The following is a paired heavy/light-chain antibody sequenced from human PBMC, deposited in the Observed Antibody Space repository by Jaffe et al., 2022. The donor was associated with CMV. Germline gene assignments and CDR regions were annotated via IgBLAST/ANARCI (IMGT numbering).Heavy chain of an antibody. V-gene: IGHV4-4*07. CDR2: IYTSGST. J-gene: IGHJ6*02. D-gene: IGHD1-26*01. CDR3: ARDRQEPKYYYYGMDV. Sequence: QVQLQESGPGLVKPSETLSLTCTVSGGSISSYYWSWIRQPAGKGLEWIGRIYTSGSTNYNPSLKSRVTMSVDTSKNQFSLKLSSVTAADTAVYYCARDRQEPKYYYYGMDVWGQGTTVTVSS. CDR1: GGSISSYY.
Light chain of an antibody. CDR1: QSVSSN. Sequence: EIVMTQSPATLSVSPGERATLSCRASQSVSSNLAWYQQKPGQAPRLLIYGASTRATGIPARFSGSGSGTEFTLTISSLQSEDFAVYYCQQYNNWLRTFGGGTKVEIK. V-gene: IGKV3-15*01. CDR2: GAS. CDR3: QQYNNWLRT. J-gene: IGKJ4*01.